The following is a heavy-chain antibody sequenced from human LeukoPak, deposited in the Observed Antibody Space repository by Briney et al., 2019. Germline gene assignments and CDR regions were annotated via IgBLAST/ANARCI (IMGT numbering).Heavy chain of an antibody. V-gene: IGHV4-31*03. CDR2: IYYSGST. D-gene: IGHD2-2*01. CDR1: GGSISSGGYY. J-gene: IGHJ3*02. Sequence: SETLSLTCTVSGGSISSGGYYWSWIRQHPGKGLEWIGYIYYSGSTYYNPSLKSRVTISVDTSKNQFSLKLSSVTAADTAVYYCARQKCTSASCLTKNAFDIWGQGTMVTVSS. CDR3: ARQKCTSASCLTKNAFDI.